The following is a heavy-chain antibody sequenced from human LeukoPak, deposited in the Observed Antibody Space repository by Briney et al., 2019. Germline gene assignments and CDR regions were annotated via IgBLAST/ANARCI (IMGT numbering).Heavy chain of an antibody. CDR3: AREFVLKEGYYFDY. V-gene: IGHV1-69*04. CDR1: GGTFSSYA. Sequence: GASVKVSCKASGGTFSSYAISWVRQAPGQGLEWMGRIIPILGIANYAQKFQGRVTITADKSTSTAYMELSSLRSEDTAVYYCAREFVLKEGYYFDYWGQGTLVTVSS. CDR2: IIPILGIA. D-gene: IGHD6-6*01. J-gene: IGHJ4*02.